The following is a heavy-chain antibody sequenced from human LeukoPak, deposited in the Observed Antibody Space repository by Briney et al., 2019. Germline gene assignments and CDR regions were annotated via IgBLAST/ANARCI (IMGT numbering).Heavy chain of an antibody. CDR2: INHSGST. Sequence: PSETLSLTCAVYGGSFSGYYWSWIRQPPGKGLEWIGEINHSGSTNYNPSLKSRVTISVDTSKNQFSLKLSSVTAADTAVYYCARGISSWSFDYYYYYMDVWGKGTTVTVSS. CDR3: ARGISSWSFDYYYYYMDV. J-gene: IGHJ6*03. CDR1: GGSFSGYY. V-gene: IGHV4-34*01. D-gene: IGHD6-6*01.